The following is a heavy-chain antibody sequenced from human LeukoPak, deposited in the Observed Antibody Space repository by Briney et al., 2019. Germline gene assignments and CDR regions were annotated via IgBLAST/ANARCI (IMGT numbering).Heavy chain of an antibody. V-gene: IGHV3-48*01. CDR3: ARESYYYDSSGYYYGMDV. Sequence: GGSLRLSCAASGFTFSSYSMNWVRQAPGKGLEWVPYISSSSSTIYYADSVKGRFTISRDNARNSLYLQMNSLRAEDTAVYYCARESYYYDSSGYYYGMDVWGQGTTVTVSS. CDR2: ISSSSSTI. J-gene: IGHJ6*02. D-gene: IGHD3-22*01. CDR1: GFTFSSYS.